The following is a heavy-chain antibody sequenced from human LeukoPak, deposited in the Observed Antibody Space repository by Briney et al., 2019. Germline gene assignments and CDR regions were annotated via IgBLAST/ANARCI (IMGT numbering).Heavy chain of an antibody. CDR2: INPNSGGT. J-gene: IGHJ4*02. Sequence: ASVKVSCKASVYTFTGYYMHWVRHAPGQGLEWMGGINPNSGGTNSAQKFQGRGTMTRDTSISTAYMELSRLRSDDTAVYYCASGDIVATIPQWYFDYWGQGTLVTVSS. D-gene: IGHD5-12*01. CDR1: VYTFTGYY. V-gene: IGHV1-2*02. CDR3: ASGDIVATIPQWYFDY.